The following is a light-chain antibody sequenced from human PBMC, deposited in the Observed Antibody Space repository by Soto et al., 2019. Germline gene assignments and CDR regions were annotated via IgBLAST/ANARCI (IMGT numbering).Light chain of an antibody. J-gene: IGKJ1*01. CDR2: HAS. CDR1: QSVSDK. CDR3: KQSNNWPLT. V-gene: IGKV3-15*01. Sequence: DIVMTQSPATVSVSPGERATLSCRASQSVSDKLAWYQQKPGQAPRLLIYHASARATGIPARFSGSGSGTEFTLTISGLQHEDFAVYYCKQSNNWPLTFGQGTKVDIK.